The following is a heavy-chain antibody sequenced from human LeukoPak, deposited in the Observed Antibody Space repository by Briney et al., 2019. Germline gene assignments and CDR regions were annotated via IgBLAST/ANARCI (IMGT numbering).Heavy chain of an antibody. Sequence: GGSLRLSCTASGFTFGDYAMSWVRQAPGKGLEWVGFIRSKAYGGTTEYAASVKGRFTISRDDSKSIAYLQMNSPKTEDTAVCYCTRDGDYYDSSGYFGPNDYWGQGSLVTVSS. CDR2: IRSKAYGGTT. V-gene: IGHV3-49*04. CDR3: TRDGDYYDSSGYFGPNDY. D-gene: IGHD3-22*01. J-gene: IGHJ4*02. CDR1: GFTFGDYA.